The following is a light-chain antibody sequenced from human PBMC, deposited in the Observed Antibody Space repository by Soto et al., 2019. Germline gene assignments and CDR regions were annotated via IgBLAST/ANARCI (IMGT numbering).Light chain of an antibody. CDR3: CSYAGNKVV. Sequence: QLVLSQPPSASGSPGQSVTISCTGTSSDVGAYDFVSWYQQFPDRAPKLIIYEVTKRPSGVPDRFSGSKSGNTASLTVSALQAEDEAYYYCCSYAGNKVVFGGGTKLTVL. J-gene: IGLJ2*01. CDR2: EVT. CDR1: SSDVGAYDF. V-gene: IGLV2-8*01.